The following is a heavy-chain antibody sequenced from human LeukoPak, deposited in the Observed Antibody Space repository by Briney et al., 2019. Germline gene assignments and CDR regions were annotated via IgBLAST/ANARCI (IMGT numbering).Heavy chain of an antibody. V-gene: IGHV1-2*02. J-gene: IGHJ4*02. CDR2: INPNSGGT. CDR3: ARVEYYDYVWGSYRSYYFDY. Sequence: ASVKVSCKASGYTFTGYYMHWVRQAPGQGLEWMGWINPNSGGTNYAQKFQGRVAMTRDTSISTAYMELSRLRSDDTAVYYCARVEYYDYVWGSYRSYYFDYWGQGTLVTVSS. CDR1: GYTFTGYY. D-gene: IGHD3-16*02.